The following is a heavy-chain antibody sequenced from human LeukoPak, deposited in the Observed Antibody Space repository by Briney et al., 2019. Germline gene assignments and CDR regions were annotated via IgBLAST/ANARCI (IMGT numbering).Heavy chain of an antibody. Sequence: RGSLRLSCAASGFTFSSYAMSWVRQAPGKGLEWVSAISGSGGSTYYADSVKGRFTISRDNSKSTLYLQVNSLRAEDTAVYYCAKDDIVVAGIIGYYYGMDVWGQGTTVTVSS. J-gene: IGHJ6*02. V-gene: IGHV3-23*01. D-gene: IGHD6-19*01. CDR1: GFTFSSYA. CDR3: AKDDIVVAGIIGYYYGMDV. CDR2: ISGSGGST.